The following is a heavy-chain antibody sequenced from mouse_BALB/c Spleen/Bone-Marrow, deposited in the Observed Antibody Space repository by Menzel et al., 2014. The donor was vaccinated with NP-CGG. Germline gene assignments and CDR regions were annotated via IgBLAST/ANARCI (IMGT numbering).Heavy chain of an antibody. Sequence: VQRVESGAELVRPGASVKLSCKALGYTFTDYEIHWVKQTPVHGLEWIGAIHLGSAGAAYNQKFKSKATLTVDNSSSTAYMELRSLTSEDSAVYYCARLGRDYWGQGTTLTVSS. CDR1: GYTFTDYE. J-gene: IGHJ2*01. V-gene: IGHV1-15*01. D-gene: IGHD4-1*01. CDR2: IHLGSAGA. CDR3: ARLGRDY.